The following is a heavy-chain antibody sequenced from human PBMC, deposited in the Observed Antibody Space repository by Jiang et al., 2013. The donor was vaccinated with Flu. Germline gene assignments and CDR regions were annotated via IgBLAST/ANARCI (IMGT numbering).Heavy chain of an antibody. CDR2: ISAYNGNT. V-gene: IGHV1-18*01. J-gene: IGHJ3*02. CDR1: GYTFTSYG. D-gene: IGHD6-13*01. Sequence: SGAEVKKPGASVKVSCKASGYTFTSYGISWVRQAPGQGLEWMGWISAYNGNTNYAQKLQGRVTMTTDTSTSTAYMELRSLRSDDTAVYYCARGRSSSWYPGQDAFDIWGQGTMVTVSS. CDR3: ARGRSSSWYPGQDAFDI.